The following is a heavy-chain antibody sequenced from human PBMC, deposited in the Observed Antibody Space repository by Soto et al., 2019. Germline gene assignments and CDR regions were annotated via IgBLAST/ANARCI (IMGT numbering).Heavy chain of an antibody. D-gene: IGHD3-16*01. J-gene: IGHJ3*02. Sequence: SVKVSCKASGGTFSSYAISWVRQAPGQGLEWMGGIIPIFGTANYAQKFQGRVTITADESTSTAYIELSSLRSEDTAVYYCARSDLITHDAFDIWGQGTMVTVSS. CDR1: GGTFSSYA. V-gene: IGHV1-69*13. CDR3: ARSDLITHDAFDI. CDR2: IIPIFGTA.